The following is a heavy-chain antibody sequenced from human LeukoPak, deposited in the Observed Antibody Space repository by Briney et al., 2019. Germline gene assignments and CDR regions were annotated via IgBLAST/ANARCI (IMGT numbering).Heavy chain of an antibody. Sequence: PSETLSLTCTVSGGSISTYYWSWIRQTPGKGLEFIAYIYRSGIINYNPSLQSRVTMSVDTSENRFSLTLSSLTAADTAVYYCARRQTFADSTAWYDTFDIWGHGTMVTVS. J-gene: IGHJ3*02. CDR2: IYRSGII. D-gene: IGHD6-19*01. V-gene: IGHV4-59*08. CDR3: ARRQTFADSTAWYDTFDI. CDR1: GGSISTYY.